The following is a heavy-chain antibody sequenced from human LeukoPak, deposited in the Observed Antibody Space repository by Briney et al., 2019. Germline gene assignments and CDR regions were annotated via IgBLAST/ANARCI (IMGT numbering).Heavy chain of an antibody. CDR2: INPNSGGT. Sequence: VSVKVSCKASGYTFTSYYMHWVRQAPGQGLEWMGWINPNSGGTNYAQKFQGRVTMTRDTSISTAYMELSRLRSDDTAVYYCARYTVTSKALDYWGQGTLVTVSS. CDR1: GYTFTSYY. D-gene: IGHD4-17*01. CDR3: ARYTVTSKALDY. V-gene: IGHV1-2*02. J-gene: IGHJ4*02.